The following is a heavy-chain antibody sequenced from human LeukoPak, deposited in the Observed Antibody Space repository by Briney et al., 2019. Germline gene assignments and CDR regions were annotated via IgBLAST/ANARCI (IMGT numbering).Heavy chain of an antibody. CDR2: VYYSGST. CDR3: ASGWLRYYYFDT. CDR1: GDAISGYY. D-gene: IGHD2-21*01. J-gene: IGHJ4*02. Sequence: NPSETLSLTCSVSGDAISGYYWSWIRQSPGQGLEWIGYVYYSGSTNYNPSLKSRAAISIDTSKNQFSLNLTSVTAADTAVYYCASGWLRYYYFDTWGQGTLVTVSS. V-gene: IGHV4-59*01.